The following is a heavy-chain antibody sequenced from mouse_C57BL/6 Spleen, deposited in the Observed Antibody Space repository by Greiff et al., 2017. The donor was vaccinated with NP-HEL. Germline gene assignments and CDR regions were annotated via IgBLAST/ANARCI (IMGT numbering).Heavy chain of an antibody. CDR2: IHPNSGST. CDR3: AIPTDGYYYAY. D-gene: IGHD2-3*01. J-gene: IGHJ3*01. Sequence: QVQLQQPGAELVKPGASVKLSCKASGYTFTSYWMHWVKQRPGQGLEWIGMIHPNSGSTNYNEKFKSKATLTVDKSSSTAYMQLSSLTSEDSAVYYCAIPTDGYYYAYWGQGTLVTVSA. V-gene: IGHV1-64*01. CDR1: GYTFTSYW.